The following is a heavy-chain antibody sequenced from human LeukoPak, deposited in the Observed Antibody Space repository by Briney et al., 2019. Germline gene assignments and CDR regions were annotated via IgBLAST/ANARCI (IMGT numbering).Heavy chain of an antibody. CDR2: ISGSGGST. Sequence: GGSLRLSCAASGFTFSSYAMSWVRQAPGKGLEWVSAISGSGGSTYYADSVKGRFTISRDNSKNTLYLQMNSLRAEDTAVYYCAKRIVVVVAASGLTDYWGQGTLVTVSS. V-gene: IGHV3-23*01. J-gene: IGHJ4*02. D-gene: IGHD2-15*01. CDR3: AKRIVVVVAASGLTDY. CDR1: GFTFSSYA.